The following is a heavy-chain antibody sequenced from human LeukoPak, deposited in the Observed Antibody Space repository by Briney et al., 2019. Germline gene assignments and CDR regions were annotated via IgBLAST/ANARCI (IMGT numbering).Heavy chain of an antibody. V-gene: IGHV3-21*01. CDR2: IDFTSRYI. CDR3: ATPAAGPGAEYSLY. CDR1: GFTFSSYS. J-gene: IGHJ1*01. Sequence: QPGGSLRLSCAASGFTFSSYSMNWVRQAPGKGLEWVSSIDFTSRYIYNADSVKGRFTTSRDNAKNSLDLQMNSLKVEDTAVYYCATPAAGPGAEYSLYWGQGTLVIVSS. D-gene: IGHD6-13*01.